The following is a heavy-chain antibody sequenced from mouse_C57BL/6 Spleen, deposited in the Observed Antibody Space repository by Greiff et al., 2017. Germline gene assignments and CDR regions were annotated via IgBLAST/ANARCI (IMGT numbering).Heavy chain of an antibody. V-gene: IGHV1-69*01. CDR1: GYTFTSYW. CDR2: IDPSDSYT. CDR3: ARGATVVADAMDY. Sequence: QVQLKQPGAELVMPGASVKLSCKASGYTFTSYWMHWVKQRPGQGLEWIGEIDPSDSYTNYNQKFKGKSTLTVDKSSSTAYMQLSSLTSEDSAVYYCARGATVVADAMDYWGQGTSVTVSS. J-gene: IGHJ4*01. D-gene: IGHD1-1*01.